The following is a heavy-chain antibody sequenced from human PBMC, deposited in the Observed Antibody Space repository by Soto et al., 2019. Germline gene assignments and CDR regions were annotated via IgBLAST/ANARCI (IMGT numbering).Heavy chain of an antibody. Sequence: LRLSCAASGFTFSSYAMHWVRQAPGKGLEWVAVISYDGSNKYYADSVKGRFTISRDNSKNTLYLQMNSLRAEDTAVYYCAREAGYCSSTSCYAFDYWGQGTLVTVSS. V-gene: IGHV3-30-3*01. D-gene: IGHD2-2*01. CDR2: ISYDGSNK. J-gene: IGHJ4*02. CDR3: AREAGYCSSTSCYAFDY. CDR1: GFTFSSYA.